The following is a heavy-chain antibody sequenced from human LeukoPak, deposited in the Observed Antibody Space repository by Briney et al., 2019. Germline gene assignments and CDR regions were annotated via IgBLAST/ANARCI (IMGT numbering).Heavy chain of an antibody. Sequence: GGSLRLSCAASGFTFSSYGMHWVRQAPGKGLEWVAVISYDGSNKYYADSVKGRFTTSRDNSKYTLYLQMNSLRAEDTAVYYCAKDYYGSSPPLWGQGTLVTVSS. CDR3: AKDYYGSSPPL. J-gene: IGHJ4*02. V-gene: IGHV3-30*18. CDR1: GFTFSSYG. CDR2: ISYDGSNK. D-gene: IGHD6-6*01.